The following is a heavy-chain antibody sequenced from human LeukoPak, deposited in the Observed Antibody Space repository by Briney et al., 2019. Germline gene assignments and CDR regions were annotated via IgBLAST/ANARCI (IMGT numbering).Heavy chain of an antibody. V-gene: IGHV3-13*01. CDR1: GLTFIDYD. D-gene: IGHD6-19*01. J-gene: IGHJ4*02. Sequence: PGGSLRLSCAASGLTFIDYDMPWARKAKGKGLEWVSAIGIRGDTHYSGSVKGRFTISRENAESSLYLQMNSLRAEDTAVYYCARGGIQVSGIDEFDYWGQGTLVTVSS. CDR2: IGIRGDT. CDR3: ARGGIQVSGIDEFDY.